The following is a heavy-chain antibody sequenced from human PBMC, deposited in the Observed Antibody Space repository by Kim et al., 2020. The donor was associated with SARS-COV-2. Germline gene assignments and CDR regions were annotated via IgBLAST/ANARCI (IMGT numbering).Heavy chain of an antibody. Sequence: GGSTYYADSVKGRFTISRHNSKNTLYLQMNSLRAEDTAVYYCAGSSWANWGQGTLVTVSS. J-gene: IGHJ4*02. D-gene: IGHD6-13*01. CDR3: AGSSWAN. V-gene: IGHV3-53*04. CDR2: GGST.